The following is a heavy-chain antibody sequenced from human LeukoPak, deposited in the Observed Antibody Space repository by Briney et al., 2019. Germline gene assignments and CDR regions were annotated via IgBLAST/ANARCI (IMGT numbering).Heavy chain of an antibody. CDR2: ISGSGGST. CDR1: GFTFDDYT. D-gene: IGHD3-22*01. J-gene: IGHJ4*02. CDR3: AEDRVTYYYDSSAFFLYDY. Sequence: GGSLRLSCAASGFTFDDYTMHWVRQAPGKGLEWVSAISGSGGSTYYADSVKGRFTISRDNSKNTLYLQMNSLRAEDTAVYYCAEDRVTYYYDSSAFFLYDYWGQGTLVTVSS. V-gene: IGHV3-23*01.